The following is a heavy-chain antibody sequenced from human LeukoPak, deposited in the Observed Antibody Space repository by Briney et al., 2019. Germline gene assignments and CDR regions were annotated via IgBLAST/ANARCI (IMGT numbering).Heavy chain of an antibody. CDR2: INSAGRGS. J-gene: IGHJ4*02. D-gene: IGHD3-22*01. CDR3: AREHYDSSGGGYFDY. CDR1: GFTFSSYW. Sequence: GGSLRLSCAASGFTFSSYWMHWVRQAPGKGLAWVSRINSAGRGSNYADSVKGRFTISRDNAKNTLYLQMNSLRAEDTAVYYCAREHYDSSGGGYFDYWGQGTLVTVSS. V-gene: IGHV3-74*01.